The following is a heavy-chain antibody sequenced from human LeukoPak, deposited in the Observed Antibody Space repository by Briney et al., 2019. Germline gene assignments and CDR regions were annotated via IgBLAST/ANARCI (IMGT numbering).Heavy chain of an antibody. J-gene: IGHJ4*02. V-gene: IGHV3-64D*06. CDR2: ISRSGDSI. D-gene: IGHD1-14*01. CDR1: GFTFSSYS. Sequence: GGSLRLSCSASGFTFSSYSMHWVRQAPGKGLEYVSAISRSGDSIYYADSVKGRISISRDNSKNTLYLQMSSLRAEDTAVYYCVKGTYTAAHWGQGTLVTVSS. CDR3: VKGTYTAAH.